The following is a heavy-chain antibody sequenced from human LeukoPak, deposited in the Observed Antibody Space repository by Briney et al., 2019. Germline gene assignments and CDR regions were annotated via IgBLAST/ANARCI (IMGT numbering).Heavy chain of an antibody. CDR3: ATDRNSGKYYDY. J-gene: IGHJ4*02. CDR1: GFTFSSYW. D-gene: IGHD1-26*01. Sequence: GGSLRLSCAASGFTFSSYWMSWVRQAPGKGLEWVANIKQDGSEKYYVDSVKGRFTVSRDNAKNTLYLQMDSLRAEDTAVYYCATDRNSGKYYDYWGQGTLVTVSS. CDR2: IKQDGSEK. V-gene: IGHV3-7*01.